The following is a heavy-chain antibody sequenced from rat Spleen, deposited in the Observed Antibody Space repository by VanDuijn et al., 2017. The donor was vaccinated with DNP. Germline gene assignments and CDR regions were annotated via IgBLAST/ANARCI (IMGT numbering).Heavy chain of an antibody. Sequence: EVQLQESGPGLVKPSQSLSLTCSVTGYSITSSYRWSWIRKFPGNKLEWMGSVNSAGSTNYNPSLKSRSSITRDTSKTQFFLQGNSVTTEDTATYYCARWPGYNPPYAMDAWGQGTSVTVSS. CDR3: ARWPGYNPPYAMDA. J-gene: IGHJ4*01. V-gene: IGHV3-3*01. CDR1: GYSITSSYR. D-gene: IGHD1-4*01. CDR2: VNSAGST.